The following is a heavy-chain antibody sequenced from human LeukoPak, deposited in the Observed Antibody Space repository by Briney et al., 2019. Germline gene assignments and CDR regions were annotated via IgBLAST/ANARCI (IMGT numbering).Heavy chain of an antibody. Sequence: ASVKLSCKASGYTFTSYDINCVRQATGQGLEWMGWMNPKSGNTGYAQKFQGRVTMTRNNSISTAYMELSSLRSEDTAVYYCAGVALVDYIWESYRLEYYLDYWGQGTLVTVSS. D-gene: IGHD3-16*02. CDR1: GYTFTSYD. CDR3: AGVALVDYIWESYRLEYYLDY. V-gene: IGHV1-8*01. J-gene: IGHJ4*02. CDR2: MNPKSGNT.